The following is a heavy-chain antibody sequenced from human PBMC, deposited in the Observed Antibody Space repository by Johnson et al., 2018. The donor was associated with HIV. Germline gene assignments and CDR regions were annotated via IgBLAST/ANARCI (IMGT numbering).Heavy chain of an antibody. CDR1: GFTFSYSA. CDR3: ARDLGLPENAFDL. D-gene: IGHD4-11*01. J-gene: IGHJ3*01. CDR2: ISSDGNRK. Sequence: VQLVESGGGVVQPGRSLRLSCAASGFTFSYSAFHWVRQPPGEGLEWVALISSDGNRKYYADSLKGRFTISRDNSKNTLYLQMNSLRGGDTAVYYCARDLGLPENAFDLWGRGTMVTVS. V-gene: IGHV3-30-3*01.